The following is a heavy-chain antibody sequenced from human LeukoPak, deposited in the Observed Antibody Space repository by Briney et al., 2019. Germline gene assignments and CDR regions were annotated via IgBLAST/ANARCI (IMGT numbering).Heavy chain of an antibody. V-gene: IGHV3-30*01. CDR2: ISYDGSNK. CDR3: ARGPGPIAGAKNPFDI. D-gene: IGHD1-26*01. CDR1: GFTFSAYA. J-gene: IGHJ3*02. Sequence: PGGSLRLSCAASGFTFSAYAMHWVRQAPGKGLEWVAVISYDGSNKYYADSVKGRFTISGDKSKETLYLQMNSLRPEDPAVYYCARGPGPIAGAKNPFDIWGQGTMVTVSS.